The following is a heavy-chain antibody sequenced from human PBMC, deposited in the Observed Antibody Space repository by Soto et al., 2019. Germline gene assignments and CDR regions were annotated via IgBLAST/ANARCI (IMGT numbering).Heavy chain of an antibody. V-gene: IGHV4-59*01. J-gene: IGHJ4*02. Sequence: SETLSLTCTVSGTSISSYYWIWIRQPPGKGLEWIANIHYSGTTNYNPSLASRVTLSVDTSKNQFSLKMTSVAAADRAMYFCARYNSYAIDYWGRGTLVTVSS. CDR2: IHYSGTT. CDR1: GTSISSYY. D-gene: IGHD2-8*01. CDR3: ARYNSYAIDY.